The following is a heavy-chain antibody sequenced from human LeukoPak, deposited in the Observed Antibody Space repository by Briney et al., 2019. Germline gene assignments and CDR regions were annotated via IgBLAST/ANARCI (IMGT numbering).Heavy chain of an antibody. CDR3: ARASRFLEWLSPFDY. Sequence: GASVKVSCKASGYTSTSYYMHWVRQAPGQGLEWMGIINPSGGSTSYAQKFQGRVTMTRDTSTSTVYMELSSLRSEDTAVYYCARASRFLEWLSPFDYWGQGTLVTVSS. V-gene: IGHV1-46*01. CDR2: INPSGGST. CDR1: GYTSTSYY. D-gene: IGHD3-3*01. J-gene: IGHJ4*02.